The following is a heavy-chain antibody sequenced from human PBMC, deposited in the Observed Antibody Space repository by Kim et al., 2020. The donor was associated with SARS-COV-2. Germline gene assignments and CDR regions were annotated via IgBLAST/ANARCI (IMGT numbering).Heavy chain of an antibody. Sequence: IYYADSVKSRFTISRDNAKNSLYLQMGSLRDEDTAVYYCVRDRMGGAFDIWGQGTMVTVSS. D-gene: IGHD3-16*01. V-gene: IGHV3-48*02. CDR2: I. CDR3: VRDRMGGAFDI. J-gene: IGHJ3*02.